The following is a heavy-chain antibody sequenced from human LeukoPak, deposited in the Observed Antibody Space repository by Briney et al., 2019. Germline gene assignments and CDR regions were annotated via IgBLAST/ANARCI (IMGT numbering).Heavy chain of an antibody. CDR1: GFTFSRSA. CDR3: ARETLYHHSSGYYQQGYDYYYMDV. CDR2: IYSGGRT. V-gene: IGHV3-53*01. Sequence: GRSLRLSCAASGFTFSRSAMHWVRQAPGKGLEWVSVIYSGGRTNYADSVKGRFTISRDNSKNTLYLQMNSLRAEDTAVYYCARETLYHHSSGYYQQGYDYYYMDVWGKGTTVTVSS. D-gene: IGHD3-22*01. J-gene: IGHJ6*03.